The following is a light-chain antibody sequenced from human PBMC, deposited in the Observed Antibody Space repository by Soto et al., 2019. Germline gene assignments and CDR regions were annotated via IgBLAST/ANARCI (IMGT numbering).Light chain of an antibody. CDR2: QVS. CDR1: SSDVGTYNY. CDR3: SSYTSSRFVV. Sequence: QSVLTQPASVSGSPGQSITISCTGTSSDVGTYNYVSWYQQHPGKAPKLMIYQVSYRPSGVSNRFSGSKSGNTASLTISGLQPEDEAHYHCSSYTSSRFVVFGGGTKLTVL. J-gene: IGLJ2*01. V-gene: IGLV2-14*01.